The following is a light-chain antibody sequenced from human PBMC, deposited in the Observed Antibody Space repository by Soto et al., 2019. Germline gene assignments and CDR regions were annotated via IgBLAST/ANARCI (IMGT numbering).Light chain of an antibody. V-gene: IGKV1-5*03. J-gene: IGKJ4*01. CDR2: KAS. Sequence: DIQMTQSPSTLSASEGDRVTITCRASQSINNWLAWYQQKPGKAPKLLISKASNLKSGVPSRFSGTGSGTEFTLTIGSLQPDDFARYYCQQYDSYPFTFGGGTKVEI. CDR3: QQYDSYPFT. CDR1: QSINNW.